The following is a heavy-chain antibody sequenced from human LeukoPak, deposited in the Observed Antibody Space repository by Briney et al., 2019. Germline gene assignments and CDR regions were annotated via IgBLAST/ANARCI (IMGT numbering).Heavy chain of an antibody. Sequence: SETLSLTCAVYGGSFSGYYWGWIRQPPGKGLEWIGSIYYSGSTYYNPSLKSRVTISVDTSKNQFSLKVSSVTAADTAVYFCARDSHNRSPDDAFDIWGQGTMVTVSS. V-gene: IGHV4-34*01. CDR2: IYYSGST. CDR1: GGSFSGYY. CDR3: ARDSHNRSPDDAFDI. D-gene: IGHD2/OR15-2a*01. J-gene: IGHJ3*02.